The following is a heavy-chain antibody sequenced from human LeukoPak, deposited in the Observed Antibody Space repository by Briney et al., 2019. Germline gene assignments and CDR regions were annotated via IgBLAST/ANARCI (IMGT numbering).Heavy chain of an antibody. CDR2: IIPILGIA. Sequence: SVKVSCKASGGTFSSYAISWVRQPPGQGLEWMGRIIPILGIANYAQKFQGRVTITADKSTSTAYMELSSLRSEDTAVYYCASRTSNWFDPWGQGTLVTVSS. V-gene: IGHV1-69*04. CDR1: GGTFSSYA. J-gene: IGHJ5*02. CDR3: ASRTSNWFDP.